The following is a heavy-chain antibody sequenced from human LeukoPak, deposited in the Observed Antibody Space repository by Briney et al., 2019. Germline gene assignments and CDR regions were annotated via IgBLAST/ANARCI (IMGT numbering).Heavy chain of an antibody. Sequence: HGESLKISCKGSGYSFTSYWIGWVRQMPGKGLEWMGIIYPGGSDTRYSPSFQGQVTISADKSISTAYLQWSSLKASDTAMYYCARSNKWLSDAFDIWGQGTMVTVSS. V-gene: IGHV5-51*01. D-gene: IGHD3-22*01. CDR3: ARSNKWLSDAFDI. CDR1: GYSFTSYW. J-gene: IGHJ3*02. CDR2: IYPGGSDT.